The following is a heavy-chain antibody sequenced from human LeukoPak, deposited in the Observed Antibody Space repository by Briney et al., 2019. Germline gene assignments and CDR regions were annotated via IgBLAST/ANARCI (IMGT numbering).Heavy chain of an antibody. Sequence: SETLSLTCSVSGGSISSHYWSWIRQPPGKGLEWIGYIYYSGSTYYNPPLKSRVTISVDTSKNQFSLKLSSVTAADTAVYYCARSGVQGRGYSSSWLFDYWGQGTLVTVSS. CDR2: IYYSGST. CDR1: GGSISSHY. D-gene: IGHD6-13*01. V-gene: IGHV4-59*11. J-gene: IGHJ4*02. CDR3: ARSGVQGRGYSSSWLFDY.